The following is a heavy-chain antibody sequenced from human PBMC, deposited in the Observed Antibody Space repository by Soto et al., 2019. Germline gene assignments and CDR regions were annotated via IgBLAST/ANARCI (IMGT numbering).Heavy chain of an antibody. CDR1: GFTFSDYG. D-gene: IGHD3-16*01. CDR2: IWSSGTNT. J-gene: IGHJ3*02. V-gene: IGHV3-33*06. CDR3: VKERGPYDAFDI. Sequence: GGSLRLSCAASGFTFSDYGMHWVRQAPGKGLEWVAVIWSSGTNTYFTDFVKGRFTVSRDNSKNTMDLQMNSLRAEDTALYYCVKERGPYDAFDIWGPGTMVTVSS.